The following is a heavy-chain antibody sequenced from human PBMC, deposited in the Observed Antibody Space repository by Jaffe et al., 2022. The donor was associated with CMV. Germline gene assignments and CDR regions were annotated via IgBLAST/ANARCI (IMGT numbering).Heavy chain of an antibody. J-gene: IGHJ4*02. V-gene: IGHV4-59*01. CDR3: ARVPVRWEPYYFDY. CDR2: IQYSGST. D-gene: IGHD1-26*01. CDR1: GGSISSYY. Sequence: QVHLKESGPGLVQPSETLSLTCTVSGGSISSYYWSWIRQPPGGGLEWIGYIQYSGSTSYNPSLKSRVALSVDTSKNQFSLKLSSVTAADTAVYYCARVPVRWEPYYFDYWGLGTLVTVSS.